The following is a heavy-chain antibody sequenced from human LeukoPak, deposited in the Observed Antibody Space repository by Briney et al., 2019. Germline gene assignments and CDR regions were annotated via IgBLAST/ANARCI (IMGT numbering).Heavy chain of an antibody. V-gene: IGHV3-23*01. D-gene: IGHD1-14*01. CDR2: ISGSGGST. CDR1: GFTFSSYA. Sequence: AGGSLRLSCAASGFTFSSYAMSWVRQAPGKGLEWVSAISGSGGSTYYADSVKGRFTISRDNAKNSLYLQMNSLRAEDTALYYCARDSPEGYYFDYWGQGTLVTVSS. CDR3: ARDSPEGYYFDY. J-gene: IGHJ4*02.